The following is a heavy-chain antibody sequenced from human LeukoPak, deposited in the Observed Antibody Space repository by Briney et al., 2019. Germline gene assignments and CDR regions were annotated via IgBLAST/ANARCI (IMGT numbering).Heavy chain of an antibody. V-gene: IGHV3-23*01. D-gene: IGHD5-18*01. J-gene: IGHJ4*02. CDR2: IGSGGGNT. CDR3: AKGQNTTMGSYYFDS. CDR1: GFTFSSYE. Sequence: GGSLRLSCAASGFTFSSYEMNWVRQAPGKGLEWVSAIGSGGGNTYYADSVKGRFTISRDNSRNTLYLQMNSLRAEDTAVYFCAKGQNTTMGSYYFDSWGQGTLVTVSS.